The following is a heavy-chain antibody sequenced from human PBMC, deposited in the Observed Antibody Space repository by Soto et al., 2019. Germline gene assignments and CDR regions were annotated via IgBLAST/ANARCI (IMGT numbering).Heavy chain of an antibody. CDR2: IYATGTT. D-gene: IGHD1-1*01. Sequence: PSETLSLTCTVSGASIIGYYWCWIWKSAGKGLEWIGRIYATGTTDYNPSLKSRVMMSVDTSKKQFSLKLRSVTAADTAAYYCVRDGTKTLRDWFDSWGQGISVTVSS. J-gene: IGHJ5*01. CDR1: GASIIGYY. V-gene: IGHV4-4*07. CDR3: VRDGTKTLRDWFDS.